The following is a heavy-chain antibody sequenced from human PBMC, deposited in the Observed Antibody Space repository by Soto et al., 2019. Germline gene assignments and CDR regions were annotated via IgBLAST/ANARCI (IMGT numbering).Heavy chain of an antibody. CDR2: VYNSGST. CDR1: GGSISSNY. J-gene: IGHJ4*02. V-gene: IGHV4-59*01. Sequence: SETLSLTCTVSGGSISSNYWTWIRRPPGKGLEWIGYVYNSGSTNYNPSLKSRVTISEDTSKSQFSLKVNSMTAVDTAVYYCARYRREAVAGYTLDNWGQGILVT. D-gene: IGHD6-13*01. CDR3: ARYRREAVAGYTLDN.